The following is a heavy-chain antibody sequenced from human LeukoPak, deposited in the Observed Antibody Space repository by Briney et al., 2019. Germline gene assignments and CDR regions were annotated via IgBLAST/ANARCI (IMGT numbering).Heavy chain of an antibody. CDR3: ARRRGYSGY. Sequence: GGSLRLSCAASGFIFTTYGIHWVRQAPGKGLEWVTFIQNDGSSKYYADSVKGRFTVSRDNSKNTLYLQMNSLRVEDTAVYYCARRRGYSGYWGQGTLVTVSS. CDR2: IQNDGSSK. D-gene: IGHD5-12*01. CDR1: GFIFTTYG. V-gene: IGHV3-30*02. J-gene: IGHJ4*02.